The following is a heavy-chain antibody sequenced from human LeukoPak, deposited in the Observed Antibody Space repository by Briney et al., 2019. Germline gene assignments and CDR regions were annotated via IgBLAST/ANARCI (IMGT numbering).Heavy chain of an antibody. D-gene: IGHD3-10*01. J-gene: IGHJ4*02. CDR2: ISYDANHE. CDR3: ARDMSLLWFGDPFDY. Sequence: GGSLRLSCAASGFSSSSYAMYWVRQAPGEGLECVAAISYDANHEDYADSVKGRFTISRDNSKNTLYLQMNSVRVEDTAMYYCARDMSLLWFGDPFDYWGQGTLVTVSS. CDR1: GFSSSSYA. V-gene: IGHV3-30-3*01.